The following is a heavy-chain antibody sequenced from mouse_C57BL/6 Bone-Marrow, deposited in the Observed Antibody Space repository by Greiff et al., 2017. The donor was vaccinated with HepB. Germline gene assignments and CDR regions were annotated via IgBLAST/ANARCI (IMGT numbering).Heavy chain of an antibody. J-gene: IGHJ4*01. D-gene: IGHD2-1*01. CDR2: INPNNGGT. Sequence: EVQLQQSGPELVKPGASVKIPCKASGYTFTDYNMDWVKQSHGKSLEWIGDINPNNGGTIYNQKFKGKATLTVDKSSSTAYMELRSLTSEDTAVYYCAKASYLPSYYYAMDYWGQGTSVTVSS. V-gene: IGHV1-18*01. CDR3: AKASYLPSYYYAMDY. CDR1: GYTFTDYN.